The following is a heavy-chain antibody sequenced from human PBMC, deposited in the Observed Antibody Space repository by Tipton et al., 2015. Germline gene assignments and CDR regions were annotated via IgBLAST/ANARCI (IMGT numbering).Heavy chain of an antibody. V-gene: IGHV4-59*01. CDR2: FYYSEGT. D-gene: IGHD1-14*01. CDR3: ARLSLSPVSGYYYYGMDV. CDR1: GGSISSFY. Sequence: GLAKPSETLSLTCAVSGGSISSFYWAWIRQPPGKGLEWIGNFYYSEGTSFNPSLKSRVTISVDTSKNQLSLKLRSVAAADTAVYYCARLSLSPVSGYYYYGMDVWGQGTTVTVSS. J-gene: IGHJ6*02.